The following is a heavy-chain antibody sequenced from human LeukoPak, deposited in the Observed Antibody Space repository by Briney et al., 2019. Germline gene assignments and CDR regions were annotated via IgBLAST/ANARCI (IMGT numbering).Heavy chain of an antibody. D-gene: IGHD2-2*01. V-gene: IGHV1-69*01. Sequence: SVTVSFKSSGGTFINYAISWVRQAPGQGLEGVGGSIPIFGNANYAQKFQGRVTIAADQSTSTAYMELSSLRSEDTAVYCCARAQYQLPPLGVYYYMDVWGKGTTVTVSS. J-gene: IGHJ6*03. CDR2: SIPIFGNA. CDR1: GGTFINYA. CDR3: ARAQYQLPPLGVYYYMDV.